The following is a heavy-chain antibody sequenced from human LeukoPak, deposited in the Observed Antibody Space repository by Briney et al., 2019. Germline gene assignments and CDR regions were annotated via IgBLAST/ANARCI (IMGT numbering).Heavy chain of an antibody. CDR1: GFTFSSYW. D-gene: IGHD6-6*01. CDR2: INSDGSST. Sequence: GESLRLSCAASGFTFSSYWMHWVRQAPGKGLVWVSRINSDGSSTSYANSVKGRFTISRDNSKNTLYLQMNSLRAEDTAVYYCAKDRIAARFYFDYWGQGTLVTVSS. V-gene: IGHV3-74*01. CDR3: AKDRIAARFYFDY. J-gene: IGHJ4*02.